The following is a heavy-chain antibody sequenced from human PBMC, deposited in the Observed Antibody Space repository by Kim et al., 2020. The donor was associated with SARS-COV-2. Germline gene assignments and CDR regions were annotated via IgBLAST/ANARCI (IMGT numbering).Heavy chain of an antibody. CDR2: ISGSGGST. Sequence: GGSLRLSCAASGFTFSSYAMSWVRQAPGKGLEWVSAISGSGGSTYYADSVKGRFTISRDNSKNTLYLQMNSLRAEDTAVYYCAKDRDKYYYGSGSYIAFDIWGQGTMVTVSS. CDR1: GFTFSSYA. D-gene: IGHD3-10*01. CDR3: AKDRDKYYYGSGSYIAFDI. V-gene: IGHV3-23*01. J-gene: IGHJ3*02.